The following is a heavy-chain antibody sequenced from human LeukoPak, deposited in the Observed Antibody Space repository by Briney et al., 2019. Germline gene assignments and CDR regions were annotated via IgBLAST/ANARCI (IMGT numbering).Heavy chain of an antibody. CDR3: ARETAAGIYDY. J-gene: IGHJ4*02. Sequence: KFQGRVTITRDTSASTAYMELSSLRSEDTAVYYCARETAAGIYDYWGQGTLVTVSS. V-gene: IGHV1-3*01. D-gene: IGHD6-13*01.